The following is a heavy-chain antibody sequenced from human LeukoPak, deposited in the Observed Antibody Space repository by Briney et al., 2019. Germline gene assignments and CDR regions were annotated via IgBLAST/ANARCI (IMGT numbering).Heavy chain of an antibody. Sequence: GGSLRLSCAASGFTFSSYTMGWVRQAPGKGLEWVSSITSDSSIHYADSVKGRFTISRDNAKNSLYLQMNSLRVDDTAVYYCARVPEYMDLLILYSTTPDYWGQGTLVTVSS. V-gene: IGHV3-21*01. D-gene: IGHD3-9*01. CDR3: ARVPEYMDLLILYSTTPDY. J-gene: IGHJ4*02. CDR1: GFTFSSYT. CDR2: ITSDSSI.